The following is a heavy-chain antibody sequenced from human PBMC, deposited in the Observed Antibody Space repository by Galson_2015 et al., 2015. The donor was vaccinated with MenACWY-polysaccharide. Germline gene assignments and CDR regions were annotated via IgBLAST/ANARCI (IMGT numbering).Heavy chain of an antibody. CDR2: ISDSGGTT. CDR1: GFTFSSYA. CDR3: ARGGGRFPENYYFDY. Sequence: ALRLSCAAAGFTFSSYAMSWVRQAPGTGQEWVSAISDSGGTTFSADSVKGRFTSTSDYDMNRLYLQMNSLSAEDTAVYYCARGGGRFPENYYFDYWGQGTLVTVSS. V-gene: IGHV3-23*01. D-gene: IGHD3-16*01. J-gene: IGHJ4*02.